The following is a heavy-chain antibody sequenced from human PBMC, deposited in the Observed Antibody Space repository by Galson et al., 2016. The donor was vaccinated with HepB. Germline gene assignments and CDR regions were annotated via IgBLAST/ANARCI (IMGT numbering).Heavy chain of an antibody. D-gene: IGHD4-23*01. J-gene: IGHJ4*02. CDR1: GYPFTRYY. CDR3: VRGGEDGSNSADGIDY. V-gene: IGHV1-46*01. CDR2: INPSAGLT. Sequence: SVKVSCKASGYPFTRYYIHWVRQAPGQGLEWMGIINPSAGLTTYAQKFQARVTLTRDTSANTIHMELSRLGSEDRAVYYCVRGGEDGSNSADGIDYWGQGTMVTGSS.